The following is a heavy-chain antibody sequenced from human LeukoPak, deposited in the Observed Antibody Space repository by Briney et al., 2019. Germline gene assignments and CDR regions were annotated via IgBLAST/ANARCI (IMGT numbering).Heavy chain of an antibody. CDR1: GFTFSSYA. V-gene: IGHV3-30-3*01. CDR2: ISYDGSNK. J-gene: IGHJ4*02. CDR3: ANSGYGYGFDY. Sequence: GRSLRLSCAASGFTFSSYAMHWVRQAPGKGLERVAVISYDGSNKYYADSVKGRFTISRDNSKNTLYLQMNSLRAEDTAVYYCANSGYGYGFDYWGQGTLVTVSS. D-gene: IGHD5-18*01.